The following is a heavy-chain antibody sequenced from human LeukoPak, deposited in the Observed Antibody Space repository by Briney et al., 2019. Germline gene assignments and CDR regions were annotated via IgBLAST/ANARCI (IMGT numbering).Heavy chain of an antibody. CDR2: IIPIFGTA. J-gene: IGHJ6*03. CDR3: ARAPIVLMVYARNYYYYYMDV. Sequence: SVKVSCKASGGTFSGYAISWVRQAPGQGLEWMGGIIPIFGTANYAQKFQGRVTITTDESTSTAYMELSSLRSEDTAVYYCARAPIVLMVYARNYYYYYMDVWGKGTTVTVSS. CDR1: GGTFSGYA. V-gene: IGHV1-69*05. D-gene: IGHD2-8*01.